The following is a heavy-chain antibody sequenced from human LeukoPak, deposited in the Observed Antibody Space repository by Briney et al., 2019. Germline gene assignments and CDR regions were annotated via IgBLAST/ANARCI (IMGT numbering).Heavy chain of an antibody. CDR3: STVEHF. V-gene: IGHV3-30-3*01. D-gene: IGHD1-1*01. Sequence: PGGSLRLSCAVSGFAFSSLAMHWVRQAPGKGLEWVAFISYDGNNQYYADSVKGRFTISRDDVKNMLYLQMNSLRVEDTGLYYCSTVEHFWGQGTLVTVSS. J-gene: IGHJ4*02. CDR1: GFAFSSLA. CDR2: ISYDGNNQ.